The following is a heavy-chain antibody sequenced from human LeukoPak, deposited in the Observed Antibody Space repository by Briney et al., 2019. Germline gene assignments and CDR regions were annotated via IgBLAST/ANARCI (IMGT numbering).Heavy chain of an antibody. Sequence: PSQTLSLTCTVSGGSISSGSYYWSWIRQPAGKGLEWIGRIYTSGSTNYNPSLKSRVTISVDTSKNQFSLSVSAADTAVYYCARLPNRSSSCPGGDCYYMDVWGKGTTVTVSS. D-gene: IGHD6-13*01. CDR3: ARLPNRSSSCPGGDCYYMDV. CDR2: IYTSGST. V-gene: IGHV4-61*02. J-gene: IGHJ6*03. CDR1: GGSISSGSYY.